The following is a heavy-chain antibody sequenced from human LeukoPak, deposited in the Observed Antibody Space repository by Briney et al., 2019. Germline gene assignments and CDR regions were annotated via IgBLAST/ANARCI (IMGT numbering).Heavy chain of an antibody. J-gene: IGHJ4*02. CDR2: ISSSSSTI. Sequence: PGGSLRLSCAASGFTFSSYSMNWVRQAPGKGLEWVSYISSSSSTIYYADSVKGRFTISRDNAKNSLYLQMNSLRAEDTAVYYCARDSAYYDSSGMGLGYWGQGTLVTVSS. D-gene: IGHD3-22*01. CDR1: GFTFSSYS. V-gene: IGHV3-48*01. CDR3: ARDSAYYDSSGMGLGY.